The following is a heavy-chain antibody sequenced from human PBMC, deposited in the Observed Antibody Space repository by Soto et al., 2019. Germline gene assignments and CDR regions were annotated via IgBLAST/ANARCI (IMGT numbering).Heavy chain of an antibody. CDR1: GFTPTTTP. V-gene: IGHV3-23*01. Sequence: EVQLLESGGGLVLPGGSLRLSCAGSGFTPTTTPLSWVRQPPGKGLEWVTTISGTASRTYYVDSVKGRFFISRDNSKNTVTLQMNNLTLEDTAVYYCATSIRYFDNWGQGTRVTVSS. J-gene: IGHJ4*02. CDR3: ATSIRYFDN. CDR2: ISGTASRT. D-gene: IGHD3-9*01.